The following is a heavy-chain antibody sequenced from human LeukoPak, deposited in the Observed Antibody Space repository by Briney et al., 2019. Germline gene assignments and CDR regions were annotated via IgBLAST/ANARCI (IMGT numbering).Heavy chain of an antibody. V-gene: IGHV4-34*01. CDR2: INHRGST. Sequence: SETLSLTCVVYGGSFSGYYWSWIRQPPGKGLEWIGEINHRGSTNYNPSLKSRVTISVDTSKNQFSLNLSSVTAADTAVYYCAILSIPKWPKIDSWGQGTLVTVSS. D-gene: IGHD3-9*01. CDR1: GGSFSGYY. J-gene: IGHJ4*02. CDR3: AILSIPKWPKIDS.